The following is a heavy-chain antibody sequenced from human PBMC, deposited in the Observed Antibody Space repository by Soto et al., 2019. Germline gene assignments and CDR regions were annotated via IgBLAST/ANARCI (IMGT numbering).Heavy chain of an antibody. CDR2: MNPNSGNT. V-gene: IGHV1-8*01. CDR1: GYTFTSYD. D-gene: IGHD6-13*01. J-gene: IGHJ5*02. CDR3: ARERSAAGTGWFDP. Sequence: QVQLVQSGAEVKKPGASVKVSCKASGYTFTSYDINWVRQATGQGLEWMGWMNPNSGNTGHAQKFQGRVTMTRNTSISTAYMELSSLRSEDTAVYYCARERSAAGTGWFDPWGQGTLVTVSS.